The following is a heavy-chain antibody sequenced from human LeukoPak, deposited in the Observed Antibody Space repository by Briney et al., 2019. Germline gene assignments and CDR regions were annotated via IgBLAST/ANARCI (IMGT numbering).Heavy chain of an antibody. D-gene: IGHD2-8*01. CDR3: VRTNHLDY. CDR1: GGSMRLYY. Sequence: SETLSLTCSVSGGSMRLYYWSCIRQPPGKGVECIGDIYYSWTTNYNASLKSRVTILVDTSKNQFSLNLNSVTAADTAVYYCVRTNHLDYWGQGTLVTVSS. J-gene: IGHJ4*02. V-gene: IGHV4-59*01. CDR2: IYYSWTT.